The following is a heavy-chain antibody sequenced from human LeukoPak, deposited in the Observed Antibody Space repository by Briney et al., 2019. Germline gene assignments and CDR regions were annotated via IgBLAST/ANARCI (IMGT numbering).Heavy chain of an antibody. CDR3: ARVIRANYGDYAFDY. CDR2: TRNKANSYTT. D-gene: IGHD4-17*01. CDR1: GFTFSDHY. Sequence: PGGSLRLSCAVSGFTFSDHYMDWVRQAPGKGLEWVGRTRNKANSYTTEYAASVRGRFTISRDDSKSSLCLQMDSLKTEDTAVYYCARVIRANYGDYAFDYWGQGTLVTVSS. J-gene: IGHJ4*02. V-gene: IGHV3-72*01.